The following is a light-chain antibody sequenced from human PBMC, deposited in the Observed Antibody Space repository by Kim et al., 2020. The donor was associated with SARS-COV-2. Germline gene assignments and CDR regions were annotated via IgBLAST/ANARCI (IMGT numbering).Light chain of an antibody. Sequence: AIQLTQSPSSLSASVGDSVTITCRASQGVNTALAWYQQQPGKAPKLLIHHASSLETGVPSRFSGSGSGTDFTLTISSLQPEDFATNYCQQFDNYAPVTFGHGTRLEIK. CDR1: QGVNTA. CDR2: HAS. V-gene: IGKV1D-13*01. CDR3: QQFDNYAPVT. J-gene: IGKJ5*01.